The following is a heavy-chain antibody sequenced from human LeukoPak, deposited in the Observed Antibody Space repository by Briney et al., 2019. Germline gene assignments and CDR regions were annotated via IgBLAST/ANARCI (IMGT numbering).Heavy chain of an antibody. CDR3: AKGPVAFEDSSGYSDY. CDR2: ISNSSPNI. Sequence: GGSLRLSCAASGFTFISYSMNWVRQAPGKGLEWVSSISNSSPNIYYADSVKGRFTISRDSAKDSLFLQMNSLRAEDTAVYYCAKGPVAFEDSSGYSDYWGQGTLVTVSS. D-gene: IGHD3-22*01. J-gene: IGHJ4*02. V-gene: IGHV3-21*04. CDR1: GFTFISYS.